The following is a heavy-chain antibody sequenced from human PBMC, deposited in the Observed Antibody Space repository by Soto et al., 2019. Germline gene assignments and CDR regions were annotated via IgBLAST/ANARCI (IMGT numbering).Heavy chain of an antibody. CDR3: ARGIKYGAYSRWFDP. Sequence: SVKVSCKASGYTFTSYAMHWVRQAPGQRLEWMGWINAGNGNTKYSQKFQGRVTMTRDTSISTAYMELSSLRSEDSAVYFCARGIKYGAYSRWFDPWGQGTLVTVSS. J-gene: IGHJ5*02. CDR2: INAGNGNT. D-gene: IGHD4-17*01. V-gene: IGHV1-3*01. CDR1: GYTFTSYA.